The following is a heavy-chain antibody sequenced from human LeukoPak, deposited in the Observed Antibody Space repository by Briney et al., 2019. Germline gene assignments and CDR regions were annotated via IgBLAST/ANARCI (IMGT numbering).Heavy chain of an antibody. J-gene: IGHJ5*02. V-gene: IGHV3-7*05. Sequence: GGSLRLSCTASGFTFSTYWMSWLRQAPGKGLEWVANIIQDGSEKYYVDSVKGRFTISRDNAKNSLYLQMNSLRAEDTALYYCAKPYSGTILTGWFDPWGQGTLVTVSS. CDR1: GFTFSTYW. CDR2: IIQDGSEK. D-gene: IGHD3-9*01. CDR3: AKPYSGTILTGWFDP.